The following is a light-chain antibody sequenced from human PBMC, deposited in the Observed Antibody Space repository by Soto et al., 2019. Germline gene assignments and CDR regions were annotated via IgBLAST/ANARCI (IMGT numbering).Light chain of an antibody. J-gene: IGKJ2*01. CDR2: AAF. CDR1: QSLSSTY. CDR3: QQYGSSPYT. Sequence: EIVLTQSPGTLSLSPGEEATLSCKASQSLSSTYLAWYQQKSGQAPRLLIYAAFSRATGIPDRFSGSGSGADFILTISRLEPEDSAMYYCQQYGSSPYTFGQGTKLEIK. V-gene: IGKV3-20*01.